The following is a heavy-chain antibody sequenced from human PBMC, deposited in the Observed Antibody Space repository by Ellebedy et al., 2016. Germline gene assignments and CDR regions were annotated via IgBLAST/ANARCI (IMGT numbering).Heavy chain of an antibody. CDR3: ARDLGVTGRNA. CDR1: GGSFSGYY. D-gene: IGHD2-21*02. CDR2: INHSGST. V-gene: IGHV4-34*01. Sequence: SETLSLTCAVYGGSFSGYYWSWIRQPPGKGLEWIGEINHSGSTNYNPSLKSRVTISVDTSKNQFSLKLSSVTAADTAVYYCARDLGVTGRNAWGQGTLVTVSS. J-gene: IGHJ5*02.